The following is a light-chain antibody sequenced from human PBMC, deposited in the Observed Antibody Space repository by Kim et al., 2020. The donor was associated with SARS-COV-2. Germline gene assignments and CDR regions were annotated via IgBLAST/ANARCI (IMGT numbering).Light chain of an antibody. CDR3: QSYDGSLNAWV. CDR1: SSNIGANYD. CDR2: GDN. V-gene: IGLV1-40*01. Sequence: LTISCTGGSSNIGANYDVHWYQLLPGTAPKLLLSGDNDRPSGVPDRFSATKSGTSVALAVTGLQPEDEADYYCQSYDGSLNAWVFGGGTQLTVL. J-gene: IGLJ3*02.